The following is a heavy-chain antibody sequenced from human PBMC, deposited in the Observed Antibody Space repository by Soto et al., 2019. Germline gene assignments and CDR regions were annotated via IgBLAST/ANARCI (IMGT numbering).Heavy chain of an antibody. CDR1: GGSISSYY. J-gene: IGHJ4*02. D-gene: IGHD5-12*01. V-gene: IGHV4-59*01. CDR3: ARERPEDSGYPGDFDY. Sequence: QVQLQESGPGLVKPSETLSLTCTVSGGSISSYYWSWIRQPPGKGLEWIGYIYYSGSTNYNPSLKSRVTRAVATSKHQFPLKLSSVTAADTAVYYCARERPEDSGYPGDFDYWGQGTLVTVSS. CDR2: IYYSGST.